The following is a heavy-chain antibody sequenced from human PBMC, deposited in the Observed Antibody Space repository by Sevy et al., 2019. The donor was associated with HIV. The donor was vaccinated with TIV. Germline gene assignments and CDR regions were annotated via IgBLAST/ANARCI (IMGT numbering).Heavy chain of an antibody. CDR2: INRDGTQK. CDR3: ARESSGPSVVDP. V-gene: IGHV3-7*01. CDR1: GFTFTTYW. Sequence: GGSLRLSCAASGFTFTTYWMIWIRQAPGKGLEWVANINRDGTQKYYADSLKDRFTISRDNAENSLYLQMDSLRAEDTALYYCARESSGPSVVDPWGQGTLVTVSS. D-gene: IGHD3-22*01. J-gene: IGHJ5*02.